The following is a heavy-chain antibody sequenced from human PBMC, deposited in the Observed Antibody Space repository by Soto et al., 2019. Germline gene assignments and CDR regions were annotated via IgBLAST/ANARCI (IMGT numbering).Heavy chain of an antibody. CDR2: IWYDGSNK. D-gene: IGHD5-18*01. CDR3: ARGEGGYSSTMDV. CDR1: GFTFSSYG. Sequence: QVQLVESGGGVVQPGRSLRLSCAASGFTFSSYGMHWVRQAPGKGLEWVAVIWYDGSNKYYADSVKGRFTFSRDNSKNTLYLQMNSLRAEDTAVYYCARGEGGYSSTMDVWGQGTTVTVSS. V-gene: IGHV3-33*01. J-gene: IGHJ6*02.